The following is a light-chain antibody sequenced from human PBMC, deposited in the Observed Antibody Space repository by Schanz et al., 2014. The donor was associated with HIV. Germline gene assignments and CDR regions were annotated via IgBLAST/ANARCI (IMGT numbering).Light chain of an antibody. V-gene: IGLV1-40*01. J-gene: IGLJ3*02. Sequence: QSVLTQPPSVSGAPGQRVTISCTGSTSNIGAGYDVHWYQVLPGIAPKLLIFGYSNRPSGVPDRFSGSKSDSSASLTITGLQPEDEADYYCSSYAATSNVLFGGGTKLTVL. CDR3: SSYAATSNVL. CDR2: GYS. CDR1: TSNIGAGYD.